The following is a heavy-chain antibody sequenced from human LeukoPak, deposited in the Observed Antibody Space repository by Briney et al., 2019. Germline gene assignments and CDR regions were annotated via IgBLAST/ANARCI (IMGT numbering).Heavy chain of an antibody. CDR2: INPNSGVT. Sequence: ASVKVSCKASGYTFTGYYMHWVRQAPGQGLEWMGWINPNSGVTNYAQNFQGRVTMTRDTSISTAYMELSRLRSDDTAVHYCARRAQLEPFDYWGQGTLVTVSS. D-gene: IGHD1-1*01. CDR3: ARRAQLEPFDY. J-gene: IGHJ4*02. V-gene: IGHV1-2*02. CDR1: GYTFTGYY.